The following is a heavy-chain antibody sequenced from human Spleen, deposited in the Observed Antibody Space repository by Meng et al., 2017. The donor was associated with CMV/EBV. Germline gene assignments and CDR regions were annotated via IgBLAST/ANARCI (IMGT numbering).Heavy chain of an antibody. CDR1: GFTFSSYA. V-gene: IGHV3-30*02. J-gene: IGHJ6*02. Sequence: GGSLRLSCAASGFTFSSYAIHWVRQAPGKGLEWVANIRFDGTNKYHADSVKGRFTISRDNSKNTLYLQMNSLRAEDTAVYYCAKRGDSSGTYAMDVWGQGTTVTVSS. D-gene: IGHD3-22*01. CDR2: IRFDGTNK. CDR3: AKRGDSSGTYAMDV.